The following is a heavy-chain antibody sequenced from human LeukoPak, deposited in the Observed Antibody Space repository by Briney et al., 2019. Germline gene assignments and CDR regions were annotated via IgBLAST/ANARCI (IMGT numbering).Heavy chain of an antibody. CDR2: ISYDGSIK. CDR3: ARDLDFWSGYYDY. V-gene: IGHV3-30-3*01. D-gene: IGHD3-3*01. Sequence: GGSLRLSCAASGFIFSGYAMHWVRQAPGKGLEWVAGISYDGSIKYYADSVKGRFTISRDNSKNTLYLQMNSLRAEDTAVYYCARDLDFWSGYYDYWGQGTLVTVSS. J-gene: IGHJ4*02. CDR1: GFIFSGYA.